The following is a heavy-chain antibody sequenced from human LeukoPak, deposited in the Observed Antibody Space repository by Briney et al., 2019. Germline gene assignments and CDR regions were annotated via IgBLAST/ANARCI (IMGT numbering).Heavy chain of an antibody. CDR2: ISSSSSYI. CDR1: GFTFSSYS. CDR3: AREADWNDVDY. J-gene: IGHJ4*02. V-gene: IGHV3-21*01. D-gene: IGHD1-1*01. Sequence: GGSLRLSCAASGFTFSSYSMNWVRQAPGKGLEWVSSISSSSSYIYYADSVKGRFTISRDNAKNSLYLQMNSLRAEDTAVYCCAREADWNDVDYWGQGTLVTVSS.